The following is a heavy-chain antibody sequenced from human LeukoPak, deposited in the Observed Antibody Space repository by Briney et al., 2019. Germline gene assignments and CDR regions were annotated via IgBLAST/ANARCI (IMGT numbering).Heavy chain of an antibody. J-gene: IGHJ4*02. V-gene: IGHV1-18*01. D-gene: IGHD3-16*02. CDR3: ARDLGDYVWGSYRQFDY. Sequence: ASVKVSCKASGYTFTSYGISWVRQAPGQGLEWMRWISAYNGNTNYAQKLQGRVTMTTDTSTSTAYMELRSLRSDDTAVYYCARDLGDYVWGSYRQFDYWGQGTLVTVSS. CDR2: ISAYNGNT. CDR1: GYTFTSYG.